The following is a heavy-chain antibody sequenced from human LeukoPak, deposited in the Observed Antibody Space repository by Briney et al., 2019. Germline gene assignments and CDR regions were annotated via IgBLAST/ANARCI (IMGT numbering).Heavy chain of an antibody. V-gene: IGHV4-59*08. J-gene: IGHJ4*02. CDR1: AGSITNYY. CDR2: IYYTGST. Sequence: PSETLSLTCTVSAGSITNYYWSWIRQPPGKGLEWIGYIYYTGSTNYNPSLKSRVTISVDTSKNHFSLNLSSVTAADTAVYYCARASAAAFDYWGQGTLVTVSS. CDR3: ARASAAAFDY. D-gene: IGHD6-13*01.